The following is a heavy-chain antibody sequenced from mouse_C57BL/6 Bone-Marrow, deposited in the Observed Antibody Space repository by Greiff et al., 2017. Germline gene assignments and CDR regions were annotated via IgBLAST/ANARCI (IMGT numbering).Heavy chain of an antibody. CDR3: ARNRYYRNASYYFDV. CDR2: LWSGGGT. V-gene: IGHV2-2*01. CDR1: GFSLTSYG. D-gene: IGHD2-1*01. Sequence: VKLQQSGPGLVQPSQSLSITCTVSGFSLTSYGVHWVRQSPGKGLEWLGVLWSGGGTDYNAAFISRLSISKDNSKSQVFFKMNSLQADDTALYYCARNRYYRNASYYFDVWGKGTTLTVSS. J-gene: IGHJ2*01.